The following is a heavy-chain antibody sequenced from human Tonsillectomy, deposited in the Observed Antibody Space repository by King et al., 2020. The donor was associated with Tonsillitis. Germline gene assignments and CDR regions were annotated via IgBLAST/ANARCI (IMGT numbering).Heavy chain of an antibody. V-gene: IGHV3-30*19. D-gene: IGHD6-19*01. Sequence: VQLVESGGGVVQPGRSLRLSCAASGFTFSNYGMHWVRQAPGQGLEWVAVISYDGSNKYYADSVKGRFTISRDNSKNTLYLDMNSLRGEDTAVYYCARDGTSGWYGNFDYWGRGTLVTVSS. CDR3: ARDGTSGWYGNFDY. CDR2: ISYDGSNK. J-gene: IGHJ4*02. CDR1: GFTFSNYG.